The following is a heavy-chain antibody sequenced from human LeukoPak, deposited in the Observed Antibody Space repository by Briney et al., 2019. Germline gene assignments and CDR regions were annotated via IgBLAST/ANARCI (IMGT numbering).Heavy chain of an antibody. CDR2: IYQTGST. D-gene: IGHD3-10*01. CDR1: GYSISSDYY. V-gene: IGHV4-38-2*02. J-gene: IGHJ4*02. CDR3: ARDVSITMIRGVTFDY. Sequence: SETLSLTCTVSGYSISSDYYWDWIRQPPGKGLEWIGNIYQTGSTYYNPSLTSRVTISVDTSKNQFSLKLTSVTAADTAVYFCARDVSITMIRGVTFDYWGQGTLVTASS.